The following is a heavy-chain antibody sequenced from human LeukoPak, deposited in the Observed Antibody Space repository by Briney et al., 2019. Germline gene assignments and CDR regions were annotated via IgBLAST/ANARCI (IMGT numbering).Heavy chain of an antibody. CDR3: AKGGSTNFYYGDV. D-gene: IGHD2/OR15-2a*01. CDR2: INHSGST. CDR1: GGSFSGYY. V-gene: IGHV4-34*01. J-gene: IGHJ6*02. Sequence: PSETLSLTCAVYGGSFSGYYWSWIRQPPGKGLEWIGEINHSGSTNYNPSLKSRVTLSVDTSKNQSSLKLSSVTAADTAVYYCAKGGSTNFYYGDVWGQGTTVTVSS.